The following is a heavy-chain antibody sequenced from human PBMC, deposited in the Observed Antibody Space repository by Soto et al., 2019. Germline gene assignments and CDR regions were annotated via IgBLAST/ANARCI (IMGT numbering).Heavy chain of an antibody. CDR2: VNPSGGHT. V-gene: IGHV1-46*01. D-gene: IGHD2-21*02. CDR3: AGGGHVVVVTAALDY. CDR1: GDTFTDYY. J-gene: IGHJ4*02. Sequence: QVQLMQSGAEVKKPGASVKVSCKASGDTFTDYYIHWVRQAPGQGLEWMGTVNPSGGHTTYAQHSLGRVTMTRDTSTSTPYMELSSLTSDDTAVYYCAGGGHVVVVTAALDYWGQGTLVTVSS.